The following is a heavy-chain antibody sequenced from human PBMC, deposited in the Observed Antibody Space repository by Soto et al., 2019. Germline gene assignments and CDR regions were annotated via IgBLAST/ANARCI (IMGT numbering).Heavy chain of an antibody. CDR2: ISGDGTTT. Sequence: EVQLVESGGGLVQPGGALRLACAASGFSIRKYWMHWVRQAPGKGPVWVSYISGDGTTTDYAGSVKGRFTISRDNAKNTLFLQMDSLRVEDTAIYFCAIQDCTHDVCLEAAVTVGGALEYWGRGAQVTVSS. CDR3: AIQDCTHDVCLEAAVTVGGALEY. J-gene: IGHJ4*02. CDR1: GFSIRKYW. D-gene: IGHD2-8*01. V-gene: IGHV3-74*01.